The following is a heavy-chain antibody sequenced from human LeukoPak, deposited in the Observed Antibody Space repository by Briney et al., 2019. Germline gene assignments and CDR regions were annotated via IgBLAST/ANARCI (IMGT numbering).Heavy chain of an antibody. CDR2: ISYDGSNK. J-gene: IGHJ5*02. V-gene: IGHV3-30*04. CDR1: GFTFSSYA. D-gene: IGHD4-17*01. Sequence: PGGSLRLSCAASGFTFSSYAMHWVRQAPGKGLEWVAVISYDGSNKYYADSVKGRFTISRDNSKNTLYLQMNSLRAEDTAVYYCARDAVPYGDPEYNWFDPWGQGTLVTVSS. CDR3: ARDAVPYGDPEYNWFDP.